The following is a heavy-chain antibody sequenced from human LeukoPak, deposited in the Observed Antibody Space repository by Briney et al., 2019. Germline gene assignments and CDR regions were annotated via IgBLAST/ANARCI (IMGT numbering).Heavy chain of an antibody. J-gene: IGHJ5*02. CDR2: MNPNSGNT. CDR3: ARGSSGIVVVPAAIDWFDP. Sequence: GASVKVSCKASGYTFTSYDINWVRQATGQGLEWMGWMNPNSGNTGYAQKFQGRVTMTRNTSISTAYMELSSLRSEDTAVYYCARGSSGIVVVPAAIDWFDPWGQGTLVTVSS. V-gene: IGHV1-8*01. D-gene: IGHD2-2*02. CDR1: GYTFTSYD.